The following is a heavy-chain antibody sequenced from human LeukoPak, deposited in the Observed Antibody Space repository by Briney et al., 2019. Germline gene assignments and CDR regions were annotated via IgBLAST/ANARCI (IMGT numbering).Heavy chain of an antibody. CDR1: GFTFSNAW. J-gene: IGHJ4*02. V-gene: IGHV3-15*01. CDR3: TTDLVGYYDSSGYYGYYFDY. D-gene: IGHD3-22*01. CDR2: IKIKTYGGTT. Sequence: PGGSLRLSCAASGFTFSNAWMSWVRQAPGKGLEWVGRIKIKTYGGTTDYAAPVKGRFTISRDASKNTPYLQMNSLKTEDTAVYYCTTDLVGYYDSSGYYGYYFDYWGQGTLVTVPS.